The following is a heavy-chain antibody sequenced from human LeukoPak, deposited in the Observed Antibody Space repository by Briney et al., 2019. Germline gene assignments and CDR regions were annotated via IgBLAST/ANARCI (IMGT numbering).Heavy chain of an antibody. CDR3: ARLASSGWGAFDI. CDR2: IYTSGST. V-gene: IGHV4-61*02. D-gene: IGHD6-19*01. J-gene: IGHJ3*02. CDR1: GGSISSGSYY. Sequence: PSETLSLTCIVSGGSISSGSYYWSWIRQPAGKGLEWIGRIYTSGSTPYNPSLKSRVTISVDTSKNQFSLKLSSVTAADTAMYYCARLASSGWGAFDIWGQGTMVTVSS.